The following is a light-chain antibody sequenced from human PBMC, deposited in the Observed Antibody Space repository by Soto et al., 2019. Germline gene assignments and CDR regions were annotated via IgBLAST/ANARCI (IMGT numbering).Light chain of an antibody. J-gene: IGKJ1*01. CDR1: QSISGY. Sequence: IQLTLSPTSLSASVGDRVSVTCRASQSISGYLSWYQQKPGKAPKLQINAATSLQSGVPSRFSGSGSGPDFTLTISSLQHEDFATYYCQQSYSTPSTFGKGTNVDIK. CDR2: AAT. V-gene: IGKV1-39*01. CDR3: QQSYSTPST.